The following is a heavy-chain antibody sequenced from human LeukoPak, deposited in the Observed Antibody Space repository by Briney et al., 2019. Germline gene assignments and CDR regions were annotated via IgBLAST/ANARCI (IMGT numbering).Heavy chain of an antibody. CDR2: IYSGDRT. CDR3: ARVVGASHHTVDY. CDR1: GFTVSAYS. Sequence: GGSLRLSCAASGFTVSAYSMGWVRQAPGKGLEWLSLIYSGDRTYHADSVKGRFTVSRDDSENTLSLQMNSQRVEDTALYFCARVVGASHHTVDYWGQGALVTVSS. D-gene: IGHD1-26*01. J-gene: IGHJ4*02. V-gene: IGHV3-53*01.